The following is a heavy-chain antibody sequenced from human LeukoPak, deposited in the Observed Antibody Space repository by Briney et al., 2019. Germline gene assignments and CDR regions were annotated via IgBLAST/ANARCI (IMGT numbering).Heavy chain of an antibody. CDR2: INPNSGGT. J-gene: IGHJ4*02. V-gene: IGHV1-2*02. Sequence: ASVKVSCKASGYTFTGYYMHWVRQAPGQGLEWMGWINPNSGGTNYAQKFQGRVTMTRDTSISTAYMEPSRLRSDDTAVYYCAGASCGGDCSFDYWGQGTLVTVSS. CDR3: AGASCGGDCSFDY. CDR1: GYTFTGYY. D-gene: IGHD2-21*01.